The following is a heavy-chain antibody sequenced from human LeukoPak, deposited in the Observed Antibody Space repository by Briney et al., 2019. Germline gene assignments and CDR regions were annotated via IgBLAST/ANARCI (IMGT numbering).Heavy chain of an antibody. D-gene: IGHD3-10*02. V-gene: IGHV3-23*01. CDR2: ISGSGGST. J-gene: IGHJ4*02. CDR3: STTFGELLSPYFDY. CDR1: GFTFSSYA. Sequence: GGSLRLSCAASGFTFSSYAMSWVRQAPGKGLEWVSAISGSGGSTYYEDSAKGRFTISRDNSKNTLYLQMNSLRAEDTAVYYCSTTFGELLSPYFDYWGQGTLVTVSS.